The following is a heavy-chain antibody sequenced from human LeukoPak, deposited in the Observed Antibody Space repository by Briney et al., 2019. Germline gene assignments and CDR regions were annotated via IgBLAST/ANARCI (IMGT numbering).Heavy chain of an antibody. J-gene: IGHJ4*02. CDR1: GFTFSSFA. Sequence: GSPRVSCSASGFTFSSFAMHWVRQAPGKGLEYVAAISRNGGSTYYADSVKGRFTISRDNSKNTLYLQMSSLRAEDTAVYLCVKDLRSDFMGVLSRYLSYWGQGTLGSVSS. CDR3: VKDLRSDFMGVLSRYLSY. CDR2: ISRNGGST. D-gene: IGHD2/OR15-2a*01. V-gene: IGHV3-64D*09.